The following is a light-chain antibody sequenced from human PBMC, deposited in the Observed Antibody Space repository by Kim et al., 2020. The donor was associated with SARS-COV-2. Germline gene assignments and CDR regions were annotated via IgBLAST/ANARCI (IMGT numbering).Light chain of an antibody. Sequence: ALGQKVRITCQGDSLTSYYASWYQQKPGRAPVLVIYGKNNRPSGIPDRFSGSSSGNTASLTITGAQAEDEADYYCNSRDSSGNHVVFGGGTQLTVL. V-gene: IGLV3-19*01. CDR3: NSRDSSGNHVV. CDR2: GKN. CDR1: SLTSYY. J-gene: IGLJ2*01.